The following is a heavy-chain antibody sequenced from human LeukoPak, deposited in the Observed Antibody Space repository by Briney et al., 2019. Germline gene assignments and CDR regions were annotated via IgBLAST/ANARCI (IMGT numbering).Heavy chain of an antibody. CDR1: GFTFSDHA. Sequence: PGGSLRLSCTASGFTFSDHAMHWVRQAPSKGLEWVTVISYHARDQFYADSVKGRFTVSRDNSRNTLYLQMNSLRAEDSAVYYCAAQPCINGICYLDYWGQGTLVTVSS. J-gene: IGHJ4*02. CDR2: ISYHARDQ. V-gene: IGHV3-30*04. CDR3: AAQPCINGICYLDY. D-gene: IGHD2-8*01.